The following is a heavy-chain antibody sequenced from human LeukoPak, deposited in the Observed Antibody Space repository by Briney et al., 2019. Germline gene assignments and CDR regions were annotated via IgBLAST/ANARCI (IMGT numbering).Heavy chain of an antibody. D-gene: IGHD7-27*01. J-gene: IGHJ3*02. CDR2: IYYSGST. Sequence: SETLSLTCTVSGGSISSGGHYWSCIRQHPGKGLEWIGYIYYSGSTYYNPSLKSRVTISGDSSKNQFSLKLSSVTAADTAVYYCARDLELGMNAFDIWGQGTMVTVSS. CDR1: GGSISSGGHY. CDR3: ARDLELGMNAFDI. V-gene: IGHV4-31*03.